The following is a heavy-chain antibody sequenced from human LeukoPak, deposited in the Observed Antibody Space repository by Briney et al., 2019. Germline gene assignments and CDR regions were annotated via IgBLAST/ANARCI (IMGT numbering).Heavy chain of an antibody. D-gene: IGHD2-2*01. Sequence: SVKVSCKASGGTFSSYAISWVRQAPGQGLEWMGRIIPIFGTANYAQKFQGRVTITTDESTSTAYMELSSLRSEDTAVYYCARGTLGYCSSTSCWRRVNYYYYMDVWGKGTTVTVSS. V-gene: IGHV1-69*05. CDR3: ARGTLGYCSSTSCWRRVNYYYYMDV. CDR1: GGTFSSYA. J-gene: IGHJ6*03. CDR2: IIPIFGTA.